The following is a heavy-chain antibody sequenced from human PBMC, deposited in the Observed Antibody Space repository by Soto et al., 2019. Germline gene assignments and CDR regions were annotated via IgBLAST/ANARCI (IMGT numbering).Heavy chain of an antibody. D-gene: IGHD3-3*01. J-gene: IGHJ3*02. CDR3: AIEGDFWSGYSAFDI. CDR1: GYTFTSYG. CDR2: ISAYNGNT. V-gene: IGHV1-18*01. Sequence: ASVKVSCKASGYTFTSYGISWVRQAPGQGLEWMGWISAYNGNTNYAQKLQGRVTMTTDTSTSTAYMELRSLRSDDTAVYCCAIEGDFWSGYSAFDIWGQGTMVTVSS.